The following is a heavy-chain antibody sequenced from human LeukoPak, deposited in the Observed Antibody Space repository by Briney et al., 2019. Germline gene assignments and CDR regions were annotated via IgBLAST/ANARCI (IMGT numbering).Heavy chain of an antibody. Sequence: ASVKVSCKASGYTFTGYYMHWVRQAPGQGLEWMGWINPNSGGTNYAQKFQGRVTMTRDTSISAAYMELSRLRSNDTAVYYCAREDDTATGDYWGQGTLVTVSS. CDR2: INPNSGGT. CDR1: GYTFTGYY. V-gene: IGHV1-2*02. J-gene: IGHJ4*02. D-gene: IGHD4-17*01. CDR3: AREDDTATGDY.